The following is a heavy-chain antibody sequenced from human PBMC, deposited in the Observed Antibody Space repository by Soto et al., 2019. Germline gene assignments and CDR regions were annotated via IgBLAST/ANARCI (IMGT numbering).Heavy chain of an antibody. CDR2: IYYSGST. Sequence: SETLSLTCTVSGGSISSYYWSGIRQPPGKGLEWIGYIYYSGSTNYNPSLRSRVPISVDTSKNQFSLKLSSVTAADTAVYYCAREETLFYDILTGYYTRYFDYWGQGTLVTVSS. V-gene: IGHV4-59*01. D-gene: IGHD3-9*01. CDR1: GGSISSYY. CDR3: AREETLFYDILTGYYTRYFDY. J-gene: IGHJ4*02.